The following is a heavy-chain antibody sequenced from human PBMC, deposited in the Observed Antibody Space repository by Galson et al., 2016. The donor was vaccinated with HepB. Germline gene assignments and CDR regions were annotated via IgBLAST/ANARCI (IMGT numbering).Heavy chain of an antibody. CDR3: AKDINPSATTIVVTYMDA. D-gene: IGHD3-22*01. CDR2: ISGSGGGT. V-gene: IGHV3-23*01. J-gene: IGHJ6*03. Sequence: SLRLSCAASGFTFTSYAMAWVRQAPGKRLEWVSSISGSGGGTSYADSVKGRFTISRDNSRNTLYLQLNSLRAEDTALSYCAKDINPSATTIVVTYMDAWGKGTTVTVSS. CDR1: GFTFTSYA.